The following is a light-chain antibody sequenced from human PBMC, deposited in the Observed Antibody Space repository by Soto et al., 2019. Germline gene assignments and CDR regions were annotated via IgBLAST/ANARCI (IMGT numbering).Light chain of an antibody. V-gene: IGKV1-27*01. Sequence: DIQMTQSPSSLSASVGDRVFITCRASQGISNYLAWYQQKPGEVPNLLIYSASTLQSGVPSRFSGSGSGTGFTLTISSLQPEDVATYYCQKYTSAPPTFGQGTKVEIK. CDR1: QGISNY. CDR3: QKYTSAPPT. J-gene: IGKJ1*01. CDR2: SAS.